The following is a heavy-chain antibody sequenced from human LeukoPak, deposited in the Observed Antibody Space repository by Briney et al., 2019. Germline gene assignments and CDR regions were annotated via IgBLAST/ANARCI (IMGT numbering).Heavy chain of an antibody. J-gene: IGHJ4*02. CDR3: ARGRDGYNPANFDY. CDR2: ISSSSSTI. V-gene: IGHV3-48*02. D-gene: IGHD5-12*01. Sequence: GSLRLSCAASGFTFSSYSMNWVRQAPGKGLEWVSYISSSSSTIYYADSVKGRFTISRDNAKNSLYLQMNSLRDEDTAVYYCARGRDGYNPANFDYWGQGTLVTVSS. CDR1: GFTFSSYS.